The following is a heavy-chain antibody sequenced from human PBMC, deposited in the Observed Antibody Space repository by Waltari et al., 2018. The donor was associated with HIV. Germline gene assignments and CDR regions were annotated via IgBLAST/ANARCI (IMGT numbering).Heavy chain of an antibody. Sequence: QVQLQESGPGLVKPSQTLSLTCTVSGGSISSGTYYWTWIRQPAGKGLEWIGRIDTTGTTNYNPALKSRVTSSVDTSNNPFSLKLTSVTVADTALYYCAREGCSGGSCYRYYYYYYGLDVWGQGTTVTVSS. CDR2: IDTTGTT. J-gene: IGHJ6*02. V-gene: IGHV4-61*02. CDR3: AREGCSGGSCYRYYYYYYGLDV. D-gene: IGHD2-15*01. CDR1: GGSISSGTYY.